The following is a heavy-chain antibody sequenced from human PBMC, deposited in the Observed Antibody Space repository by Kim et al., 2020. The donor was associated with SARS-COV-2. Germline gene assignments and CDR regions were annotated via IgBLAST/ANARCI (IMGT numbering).Heavy chain of an antibody. CDR1: GYSFSTYW. CDR3: ARHIYYGLGSYYYGMDV. V-gene: IGHV5-51*01. CDR2: IYPGDSDI. D-gene: IGHD3-10*01. J-gene: IGHJ6*02. Sequence: GESLKISCKGSGYSFSTYWIAWVRQMPGKDLEWMGIIYPGDSDIRYSPPFQGQVTFSADKSISTAYLQWSSLKASDTAMYYCARHIYYGLGSYYYGMDVWGQGTTVTVSS.